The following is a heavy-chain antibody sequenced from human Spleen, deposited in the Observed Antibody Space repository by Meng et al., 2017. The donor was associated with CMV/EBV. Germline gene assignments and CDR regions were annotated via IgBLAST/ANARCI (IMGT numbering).Heavy chain of an antibody. CDR1: GFTFSSYS. Sequence: GGSLRLSCAASGFTFSSYSMNWVRQAPGKGLEWVSSISSSSSYIYYADSVKGRFTISRDNAKNSLYLQMNSLRAEDTAVYYCARDSLVGATEGDFDYWGQGTLVTVSS. CDR3: ARDSLVGATEGDFDY. J-gene: IGHJ4*02. CDR2: ISSSSSYI. D-gene: IGHD1-26*01. V-gene: IGHV3-21*01.